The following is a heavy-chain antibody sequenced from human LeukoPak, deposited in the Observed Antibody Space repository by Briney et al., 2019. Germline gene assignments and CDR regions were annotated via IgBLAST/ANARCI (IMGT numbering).Heavy chain of an antibody. Sequence: GGSLRLSCAASGFNFANHAMSWVRQTPGKGLGWVSAISGGGDITYYADSVTGRFTISRDNSKDTLFLQMHSLRPGDTAVYYCVREDTPATANYWGQGTLVTISS. CDR2: ISGGGDIT. D-gene: IGHD2-21*02. CDR1: GFNFANHA. J-gene: IGHJ4*02. V-gene: IGHV3-23*01. CDR3: VREDTPATANY.